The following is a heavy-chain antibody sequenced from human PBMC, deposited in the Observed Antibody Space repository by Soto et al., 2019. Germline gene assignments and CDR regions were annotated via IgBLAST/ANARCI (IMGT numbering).Heavy chain of an antibody. CDR3: ARGAGSSSSRGNWFDP. D-gene: IGHD6-6*01. Sequence: SETLSLTCAVYGGSFSGYYWSWIRQPPGKGLDWIGEINHSGSTNYNPSLKSRVTISVDTSKNQFSLNLSSVTAAATAVYYCARGAGSSSSRGNWFDPWGQGTLVTVSS. CDR2: INHSGST. J-gene: IGHJ5*02. V-gene: IGHV4-34*01. CDR1: GGSFSGYY.